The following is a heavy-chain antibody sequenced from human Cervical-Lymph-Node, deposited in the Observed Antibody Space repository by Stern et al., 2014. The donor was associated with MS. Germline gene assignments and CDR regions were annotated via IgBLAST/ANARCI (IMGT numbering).Heavy chain of an antibody. D-gene: IGHD2-2*02. CDR3: ARDLYGDSRRGMDV. J-gene: IGHJ6*02. V-gene: IGHV4-31*03. CDR2: IYYSGST. CDR1: GVSLVRGGDY. Sequence: QVQLQESGPGLVRPSQTLSLTCTVSGVSLVRGGDYWTWIRPPPGKGLEXIGSIYYSGSTYYNPSLKSRLTISLDTSGNSFSLNLNSVTAADTAIYFCARDLYGDSRRGMDVWGQGTTVIVS.